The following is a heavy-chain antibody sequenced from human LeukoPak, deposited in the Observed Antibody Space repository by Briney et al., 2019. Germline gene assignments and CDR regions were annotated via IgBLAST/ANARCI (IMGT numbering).Heavy chain of an antibody. J-gene: IGHJ5*02. CDR3: ARASVNYYDSSGYYFKWFDP. CDR2: INPNSGGT. CDR1: GYTFTGYY. D-gene: IGHD3-22*01. Sequence: ASVKVSCKASGYTFTGYYMHWVRQAPGQGLERMGWINPNSGGTNYAQKFQGRVTMTRDTSISTAYMELSRLRSDDTAVYYCARASVNYYDSSGYYFKWFDPWGQGTLVTVSS. V-gene: IGHV1-2*02.